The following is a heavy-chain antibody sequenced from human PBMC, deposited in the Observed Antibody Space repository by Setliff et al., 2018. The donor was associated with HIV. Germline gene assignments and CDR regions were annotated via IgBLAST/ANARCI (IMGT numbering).Heavy chain of an antibody. CDR2: INAGNGKT. Sequence: ASVKVSCKASGSTFSSYAFHWVRQAPGQRLEWMGWINAGNGKTKYSQKFQSRVTITRDTSASTAYMELHSLRSEDTAIYYCASSTITIFGVVPYYFDHWGQGTLVTVSS. CDR3: ASSTITIFGVVPYYFDH. CDR1: GSTFSSYA. J-gene: IGHJ4*02. V-gene: IGHV1-3*01. D-gene: IGHD3-3*01.